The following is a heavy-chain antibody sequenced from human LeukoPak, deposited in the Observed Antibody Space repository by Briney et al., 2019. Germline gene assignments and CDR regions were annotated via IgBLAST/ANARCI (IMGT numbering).Heavy chain of an antibody. J-gene: IGHJ4*02. V-gene: IGHV3-48*04. CDR1: GFTFSSYS. CDR3: ARDRAGYGSGSSSDY. CDR2: ISSSSSTI. Sequence: GSLRLSCAASGFTFSSYSMNWVRQAPGKGLGWGSYISSSSSTIYYADSVKGRFTISRDNAKNSLYLQMNSLRAEDTAVYYCARDRAGYGSGSSSDYWGQGTLVTVSS. D-gene: IGHD3-10*01.